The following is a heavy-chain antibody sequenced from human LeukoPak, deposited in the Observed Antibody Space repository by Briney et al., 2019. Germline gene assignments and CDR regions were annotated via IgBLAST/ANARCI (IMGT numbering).Heavy chain of an antibody. Sequence: ASVKVSCKASGYTFSNYGISWVRQAPGQGLEWMGWISGYNGNTKNAQKFQARVTMTTDTSTSTAYMELRSLRSDDTAVYYCAATGSGFGPDYYGMDVWGQGTTVTVSS. CDR3: AATGSGFGPDYYGMDV. J-gene: IGHJ6*02. CDR1: GYTFSNYG. V-gene: IGHV1-18*01. D-gene: IGHD6-13*01. CDR2: ISGYNGNT.